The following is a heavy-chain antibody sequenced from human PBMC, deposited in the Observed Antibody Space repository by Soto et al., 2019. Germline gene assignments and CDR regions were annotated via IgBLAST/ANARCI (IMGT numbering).Heavy chain of an antibody. CDR3: AKSLSALFSLGDFKY. CDR2: ISGSVTST. J-gene: IGHJ4*02. CDR1: GFTFRSYA. Sequence: GGSLRLSCAASGFTFRSYALNWVRQAPGKGLEWVAEISGSVTSTYYAPSVKGRFIISSDSSKNTLYLRMYSLRAEDTAMYYCAKSLSALFSLGDFKYWGQGALVTVSS. V-gene: IGHV3-23*01. D-gene: IGHD2-21*01.